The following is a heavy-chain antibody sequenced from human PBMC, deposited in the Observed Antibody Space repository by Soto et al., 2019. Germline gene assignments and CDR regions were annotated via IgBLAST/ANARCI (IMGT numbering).Heavy chain of an antibody. Sequence: ASVKVSCKASGYTFTSYGISWVRQAPGQGLEWMGWISAYNGNTNYAQKLQGRVTMTTDTSTSTAYMELRSLRSDDTAVYYCASVYSGYDYSQKGAFDIWGQGTMVTVSS. CDR1: GYTFTSYG. V-gene: IGHV1-18*01. D-gene: IGHD5-12*01. CDR2: ISAYNGNT. CDR3: ASVYSGYDYSQKGAFDI. J-gene: IGHJ3*02.